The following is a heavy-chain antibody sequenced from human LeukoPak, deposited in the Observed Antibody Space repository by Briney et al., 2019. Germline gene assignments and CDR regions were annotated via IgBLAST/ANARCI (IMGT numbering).Heavy chain of an antibody. V-gene: IGHV3-30*04. J-gene: IGHJ6*02. CDR2: ISYDGSNK. CDR1: RFTFSSYS. Sequence: GGSLRLSCAASRFTFSSYSMHCVRQAPGKGLEWVAVISYDGSNKYHADSVKGRFTISRDNSKNTLYLQMNSLRAEDTAVYYCARDWVNSLWYYGMDVWGQGTTVTVSS. CDR3: ARDWVNSLWYYGMDV. D-gene: IGHD3-16*01.